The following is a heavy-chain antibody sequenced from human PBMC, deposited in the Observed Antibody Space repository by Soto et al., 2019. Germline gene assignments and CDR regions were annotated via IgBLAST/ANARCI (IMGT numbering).Heavy chain of an antibody. CDR1: GFPFSSYA. CDR3: AKVLSAWELYVFQH. Sequence: GPLLLSLAASGFPFSSYAMIWVGPAPGKGLEWVSAISGSGGSTYYADSVKGRFTISRDNSKNTLYLQMNSLRAEDTAVYYCAKVLSAWELYVFQHWGQGTRVNVSA. J-gene: IGHJ1*01. D-gene: IGHD1-26*01. CDR2: ISGSGGST. V-gene: IGHV3-23*01.